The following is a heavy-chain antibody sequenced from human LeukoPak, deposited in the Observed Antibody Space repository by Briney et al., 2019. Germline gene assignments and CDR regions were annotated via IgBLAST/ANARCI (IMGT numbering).Heavy chain of an antibody. CDR2: MYSRGDT. Sequence: GGSLRPSCAASGFTVSDNYMSWVRQAPGKGLEWVSVMYSRGDTYYADSVKGRFTFSRDISKNTLYLQMNGLRTEDTAMYYCARDAPQVPAAGVLASWGQGTLVTVSS. V-gene: IGHV3-53*01. CDR1: GFTVSDNY. J-gene: IGHJ5*02. D-gene: IGHD6-13*01. CDR3: ARDAPQVPAAGVLAS.